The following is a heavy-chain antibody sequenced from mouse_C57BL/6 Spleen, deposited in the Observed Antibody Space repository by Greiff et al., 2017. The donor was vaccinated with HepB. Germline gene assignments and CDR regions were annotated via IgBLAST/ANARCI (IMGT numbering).Heavy chain of an antibody. V-gene: IGHV1-72*01. J-gene: IGHJ4*01. D-gene: IGHD2-3*01. CDR1: GYTFTSYW. CDR2: IDPNSGGT. Sequence: QVQLRQPGAELVKPGASVKLSCKASGYTFTSYWMHWVKQRPGRGLEWIGRIDPNSGGTKYNEKFKSKATLTVDKPSSTAYMQLSSLTSEDSAVYYCARSADGYYVWDAMDYWGQGTSVTVSS. CDR3: ARSADGYYVWDAMDY.